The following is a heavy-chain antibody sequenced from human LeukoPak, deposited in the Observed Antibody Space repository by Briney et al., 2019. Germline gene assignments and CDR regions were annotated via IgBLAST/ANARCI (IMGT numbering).Heavy chain of an antibody. Sequence: GASVTVSCKASGGTFSSYAISWVRQAPGQGLEWMGGIIPIFGTANYAQKFQGRVTITADESTSTAYMELSSLRSEDTAVYYCARASYYDFWSGYYVYNWFDPWGQGTLVTVSS. CDR3: ARASYYDFWSGYYVYNWFDP. J-gene: IGHJ5*02. CDR1: GGTFSSYA. CDR2: IIPIFGTA. V-gene: IGHV1-69*13. D-gene: IGHD3-3*01.